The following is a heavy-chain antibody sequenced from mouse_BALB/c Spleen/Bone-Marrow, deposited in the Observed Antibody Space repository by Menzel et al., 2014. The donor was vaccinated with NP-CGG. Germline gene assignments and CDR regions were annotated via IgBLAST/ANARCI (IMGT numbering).Heavy chain of an antibody. V-gene: IGHV3-6*02. CDR2: ISYDGSN. D-gene: IGHD1-1*01. CDR3: ASCGYDSSYDALDS. Sequence: EVQLQQSGPGLVKPSQSLSLSCSVTGYSITSGFYCNLIRPFPGNKLEWTGYISYDGSNTYNPSLKNRISITRDTSKNQFFLKLNSVTTEGTANYHYASCGYDSSYDALDSWGQGTSVTVSS. J-gene: IGHJ4*01. CDR1: GYSITSGFY.